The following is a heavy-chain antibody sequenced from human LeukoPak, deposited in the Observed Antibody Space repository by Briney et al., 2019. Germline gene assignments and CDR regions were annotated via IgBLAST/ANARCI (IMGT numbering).Heavy chain of an antibody. Sequence: ASVKVSCKASGYTFTSYGISWVRQAPGQGLEWMGWISAYNGNTNYAQKLQGRVTMTTDTSTSTAYMELRSLRSDDTAVYYCARERRYFDYPESWSYFDYWGQGTLVTVSS. CDR2: ISAYNGNT. D-gene: IGHD3-9*01. CDR3: ARERRYFDYPESWSYFDY. V-gene: IGHV1-18*01. J-gene: IGHJ4*02. CDR1: GYTFTSYG.